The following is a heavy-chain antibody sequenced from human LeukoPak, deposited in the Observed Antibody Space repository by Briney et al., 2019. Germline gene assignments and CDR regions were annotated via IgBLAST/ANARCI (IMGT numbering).Heavy chain of an antibody. CDR3: ARESRGYDILTGKYHRGYYSYYMDV. J-gene: IGHJ6*03. Sequence: GGSLRLSCEASGFTFSTYWMSWVRQAPGKGLEWVANIKQDGSQTYHADSVKGRFTISRDNAENSLYLQMNSLRAEDTAVYYCARESRGYDILTGKYHRGYYSYYMDVWGKGTTVTVSS. CDR1: GFTFSTYW. V-gene: IGHV3-7*01. CDR2: IKQDGSQT. D-gene: IGHD3-9*01.